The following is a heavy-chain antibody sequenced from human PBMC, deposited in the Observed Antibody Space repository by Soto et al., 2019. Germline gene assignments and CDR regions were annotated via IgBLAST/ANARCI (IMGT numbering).Heavy chain of an antibody. CDR2: IYYSGST. J-gene: IGHJ3*02. CDR3: ARARDMIVGMRGAFDI. CDR1: GGSISSGDYY. D-gene: IGHD3-22*01. Sequence: QVQLQESGPGLVKPSQTLSLTCTVSGGSISSGDYYWSWIRQPPGKGLEWIGYIYYSGSTYYNPSHKGRVTISVDTSKNQFSLKLSSVTAADTAVYYCARARDMIVGMRGAFDIWGQGTMVTVSS. V-gene: IGHV4-30-4*01.